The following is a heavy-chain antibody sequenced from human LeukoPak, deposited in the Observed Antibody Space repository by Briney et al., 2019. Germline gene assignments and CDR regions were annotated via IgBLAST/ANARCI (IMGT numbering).Heavy chain of an antibody. CDR1: GFTFSDYY. V-gene: IGHV3-11*04. Sequence: RGSLRLSCAASGFTFSDYYMSWIRQAPGKGLEWVSYISSSGSTIYYADSVKGRFTISRDNAKNSLYLQVNSLRAEDTAVYYCARDYYDSSGYYYFDYWGQGTLVTVSS. D-gene: IGHD3-22*01. CDR3: ARDYYDSSGYYYFDY. J-gene: IGHJ4*02. CDR2: ISSSGSTI.